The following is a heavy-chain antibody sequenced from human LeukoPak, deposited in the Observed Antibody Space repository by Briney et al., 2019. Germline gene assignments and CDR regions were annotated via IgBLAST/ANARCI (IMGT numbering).Heavy chain of an antibody. D-gene: IGHD5-18*01. CDR2: INPSGGST. CDR3: ARDNGYRTPHHFDF. J-gene: IGHJ4*02. CDR1: GYTFTSYY. Sequence: ASVKVSCKASGYTFTSYYMHWVRQPPGQGLEWMGIINPSGGSTSYAQKFQGRVTMTRNTSISTAYMELTSLTSEDTAVYYCARDNGYRTPHHFDFWGQGTLVTVSS. V-gene: IGHV1-46*01.